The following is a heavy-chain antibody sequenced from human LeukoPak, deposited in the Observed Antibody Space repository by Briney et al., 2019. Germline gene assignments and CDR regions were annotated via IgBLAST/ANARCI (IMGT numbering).Heavy chain of an antibody. V-gene: IGHV4-39*01. D-gene: IGHD1-26*01. Sequence: SDTLSLTCTVSGGSISNSIYYWGWIRQPPGKGLECIGNIFYSGSTYYNPSLQSRVTISVDMSKNQFSLKLSSVTAADTAVYYCASLYSGSYDTGSFDYFNYWGQGTLVTVSS. CDR2: IFYSGST. CDR3: ASLYSGSYDTGSFDYFNY. CDR1: GGSISNSIYY. J-gene: IGHJ4*02.